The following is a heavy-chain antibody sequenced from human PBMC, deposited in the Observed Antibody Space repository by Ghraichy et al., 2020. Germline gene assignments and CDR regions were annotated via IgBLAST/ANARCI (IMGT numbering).Heavy chain of an antibody. CDR3: ARKFLGMLGSPYGELPLPSGFDY. CDR2: INAGNGNT. D-gene: IGHD1-26*01. J-gene: IGHJ4*02. CDR1: GYTFTSYA. Sequence: ASVKVSCKASGYTFTSYAMHWVRQAPGQRLEWMGWINAGNGNTKYSQKFQGRVTITRDTSASTAYMELSSLRSEDTAVYYCARKFLGMLGSPYGELPLPSGFDYWGQGTLVTVSS. V-gene: IGHV1-3*01.